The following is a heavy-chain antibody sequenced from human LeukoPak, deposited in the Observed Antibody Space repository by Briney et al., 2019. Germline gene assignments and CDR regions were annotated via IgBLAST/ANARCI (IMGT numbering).Heavy chain of an antibody. CDR2: FDPEDGET. CDR3: ATASLSGDYYYYYGMDV. J-gene: IGHJ6*02. V-gene: IGHV1-24*01. D-gene: IGHD7-27*01. Sequence: ASVKVSCKVSGYTLTELSMHWVRQAPRKGLEWMGGFDPEDGETIYAQKFQGRVTMTEDTSTDTAYMELSSLRSEGTAVYYCATASLSGDYYYYYGMDVWGQGTTVTVSS. CDR1: GYTLTELS.